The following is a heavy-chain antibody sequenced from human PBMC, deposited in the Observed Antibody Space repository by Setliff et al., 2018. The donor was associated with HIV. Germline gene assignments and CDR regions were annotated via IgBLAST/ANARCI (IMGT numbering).Heavy chain of an antibody. CDR3: HSGYDTEEQSYFDY. J-gene: IGHJ4*02. CDR1: GFTFEKHW. Sequence: GGSLRLSCAASGFTFEKHWMHWVRQAPGKGLVWVSRVNSDGSSKTYADSVKGRFTISRDNAKNTLYLQMNSLRVEDTGVYYCHSGYDTEEQSYFDYWVPETLLVTVSS. V-gene: IGHV3-74*01. D-gene: IGHD5-12*01. CDR2: VNSDGSSK.